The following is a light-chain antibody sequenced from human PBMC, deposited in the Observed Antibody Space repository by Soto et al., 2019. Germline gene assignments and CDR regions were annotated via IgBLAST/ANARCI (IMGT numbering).Light chain of an antibody. Sequence: EIVLTQSPDTLSVSPGERVTLSCRASQSVSSNLAWYQQKPGQAPRLLIYDASNRATGIPARFSGSVSGTDFTLTISSLEPEDFAVYYCQQRSNWPRTFGQGTKVEIK. V-gene: IGKV3-11*01. CDR3: QQRSNWPRT. CDR1: QSVSSN. J-gene: IGKJ1*01. CDR2: DAS.